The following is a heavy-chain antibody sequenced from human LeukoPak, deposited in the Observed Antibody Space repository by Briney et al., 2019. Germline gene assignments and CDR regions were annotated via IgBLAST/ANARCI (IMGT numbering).Heavy chain of an antibody. J-gene: IGHJ4*02. CDR2: INPNSGGT. D-gene: IGHD3-22*01. CDR3: ARAHEYYDSSGYYFGY. V-gene: IGHV1-2*02. CDR1: GYTFTGYY. Sequence: GASVKVSCKASGYTFTGYYMHWVRQAPGQGREWMGWINPNSGGTNYAQKFQGRVTMTRDTSISTAYMELSRLRSDDTAVYYCARAHEYYDSSGYYFGYWGQGTLVTVSS.